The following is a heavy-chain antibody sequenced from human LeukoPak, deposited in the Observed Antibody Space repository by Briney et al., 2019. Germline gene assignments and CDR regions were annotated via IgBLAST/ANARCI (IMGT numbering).Heavy chain of an antibody. J-gene: IGHJ3*02. CDR1: GYTFSGYY. D-gene: IGHD3-10*01. Sequence: ASVKVSCKASGYTFSGYYMHWVRQAPGQGLEWMGWINTNTGNPTYAQGFTGRFVFSLDTSVSTAYLQISSLKAEDTAVYYCARDYGSGSHPYAFDIWGQGTMVTVSS. CDR2: INTNTGNP. CDR3: ARDYGSGSHPYAFDI. V-gene: IGHV7-4-1*02.